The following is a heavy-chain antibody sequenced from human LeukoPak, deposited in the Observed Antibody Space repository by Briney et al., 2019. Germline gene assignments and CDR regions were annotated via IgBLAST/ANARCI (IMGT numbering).Heavy chain of an antibody. CDR2: IWYDGSNK. CDR3: ARRSGWYFDY. Sequence: PGRSLRLSCAASGFIFSNYGIHWVRQAPGKGLEWVAVIWYDGSNKYYAESVKGRFTISRDNSKNTLYLQMNSLRAEDTAVYYCARRSGWYFDYWGQGTLVTVSS. J-gene: IGHJ4*02. CDR1: GFIFSNYG. V-gene: IGHV3-33*01. D-gene: IGHD6-19*01.